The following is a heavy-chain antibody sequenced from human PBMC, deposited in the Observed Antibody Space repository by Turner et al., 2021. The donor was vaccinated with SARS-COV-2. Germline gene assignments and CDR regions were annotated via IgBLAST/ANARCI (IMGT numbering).Heavy chain of an antibody. D-gene: IGHD3-22*01. Sequence: QVQLVQSGAAVKKPGASVKFSCKVSGYTLTELSMHWVRQAPGKGLEWMGGFGPEDGETIYAQKFQGRVTMTEDTSTDTAYMELSSLRAEDTAVYYCATTLVTLIGDWYFDLWGRGTLVTVSS. V-gene: IGHV1-24*01. J-gene: IGHJ2*01. CDR1: GYTLTELS. CDR2: FGPEDGET. CDR3: ATTLVTLIGDWYFDL.